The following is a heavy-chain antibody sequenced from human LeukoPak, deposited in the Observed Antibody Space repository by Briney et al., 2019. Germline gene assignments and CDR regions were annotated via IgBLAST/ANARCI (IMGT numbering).Heavy chain of an antibody. Sequence: ASVKVSCKVSGYTLTELSMHWVRQAPGKGLEWMGGFDPEDGETIYAQKFQGRDTMTEDTSTDTAYMELSSLRSEDTAVYYCATDLLRGDSSGWYVFQHWGQGTLVTVSS. J-gene: IGHJ1*01. CDR1: GYTLTELS. CDR2: FDPEDGET. CDR3: ATDLLRGDSSGWYVFQH. V-gene: IGHV1-24*01. D-gene: IGHD6-19*01.